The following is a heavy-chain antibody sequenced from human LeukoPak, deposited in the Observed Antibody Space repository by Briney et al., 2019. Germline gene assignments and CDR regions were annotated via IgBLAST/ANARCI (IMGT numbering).Heavy chain of an antibody. J-gene: IGHJ4*02. D-gene: IGHD4-17*01. CDR1: GFTFSSYA. Sequence: GGSLRLSCAASGFTFSSYAMSWVRQAPGKWLEWVSAIIGSGGSTYYPDSVKGRFTISRDNSKNTLYLQVNSLRAEDTAVYYCAKDKYGDYLAEFDYWGQGTLVTVSS. CDR3: AKDKYGDYLAEFDY. CDR2: IIGSGGST. V-gene: IGHV3-23*01.